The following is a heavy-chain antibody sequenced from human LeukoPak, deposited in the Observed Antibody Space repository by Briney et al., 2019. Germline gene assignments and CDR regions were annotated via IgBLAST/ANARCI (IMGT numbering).Heavy chain of an antibody. CDR2: IKQDGSEK. CDR1: GFNFSSYW. J-gene: IGHJ4*02. CDR3: ARITSPILLWFGELSYYFDY. V-gene: IGHV3-7*01. D-gene: IGHD3-10*01. Sequence: GSLRLSCAASGFNFSSYWMNWVRQAPGKGLEWVANIKQDGSEKYYVDSVKGRFTISRDNAKNSLYLQMNSLRAEDTAVYYCARITSPILLWFGELSYYFDYWGQGTLVTVSS.